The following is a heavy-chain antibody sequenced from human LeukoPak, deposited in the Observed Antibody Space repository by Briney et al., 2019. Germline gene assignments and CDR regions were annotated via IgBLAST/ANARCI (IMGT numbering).Heavy chain of an antibody. CDR1: GFTFSSYS. CDR3: ARHTSGQPFDY. J-gene: IGHJ4*02. CDR2: IRKDGSER. D-gene: IGHD6-19*01. V-gene: IGHV3-7*03. Sequence: PGGSLRLSCAASGFTFSSYSMNWVRQAPGNALEWVAYIRKDGSERYYVDSVKGRFTISRDNARNSLYLQMNSLRADDTAVYYCARHTSGQPFDYWGQGTLVTVSS.